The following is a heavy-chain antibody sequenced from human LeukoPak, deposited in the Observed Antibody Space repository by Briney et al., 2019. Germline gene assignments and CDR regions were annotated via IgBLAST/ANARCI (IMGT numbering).Heavy chain of an antibody. V-gene: IGHV1-69*13. CDR3: ASPSGYCSSTSCLRGYYYYYGMDV. D-gene: IGHD2-2*01. CDR2: IIPIFGTA. CDR1: GGTFSSYA. J-gene: IGHJ6*02. Sequence: EASVKVPCKASGGTFSSYAISWVRQAPGQGLEWMGGIIPIFGTANYAQKFQGRVTITADESTSTAYMELSSLRSEDTAVYYCASPSGYCSSTSCLRGYYYYYGMDVWGQGTTVTVSS.